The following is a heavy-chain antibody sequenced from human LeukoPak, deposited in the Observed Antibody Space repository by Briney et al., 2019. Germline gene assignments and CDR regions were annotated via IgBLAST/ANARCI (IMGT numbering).Heavy chain of an antibody. CDR3: ARRWTTMTDDYFDY. CDR1: GYTFTSYN. J-gene: IGHJ4*02. Sequence: ASVKVSCKASGYTFTSYNIAWVRQAPGQGLEWMGWISGYNGHTNYARRLQGGVTMTTDTSTSTAYMELRSLRSDDTAVFYCARRWTTMTDDYFDYWGQGTLVTVSS. V-gene: IGHV1-18*04. D-gene: IGHD4-17*01. CDR2: ISGYNGHT.